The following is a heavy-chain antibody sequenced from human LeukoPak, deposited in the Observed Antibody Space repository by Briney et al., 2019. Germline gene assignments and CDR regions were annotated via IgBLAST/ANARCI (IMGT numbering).Heavy chain of an antibody. J-gene: IGHJ4*02. CDR2: IQYDGGKK. Sequence: GGSLRLSCVASGFTFSSNGMHWVRQAPGKGLEWVTFIQYDGGKKYYADSVKGRFTISRDNSKNTLYLEMNSLRAEDTAVYYCAKDIGSYYDYWGQGTLVTVSS. V-gene: IGHV3-30*02. D-gene: IGHD3-10*01. CDR1: GFTFSSNG. CDR3: AKDIGSYYDY.